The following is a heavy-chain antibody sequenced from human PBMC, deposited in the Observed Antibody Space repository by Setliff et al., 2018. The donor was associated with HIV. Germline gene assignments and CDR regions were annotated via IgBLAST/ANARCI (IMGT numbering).Heavy chain of an antibody. D-gene: IGHD2-2*01. V-gene: IGHV4-4*02. CDR2: IFHTGSN. Sequence: PSETLSLTCAVSGASISSGNWWSWVRQSPGKGLEWIGEIFHTGSNNYNPSLKSRVTISVDTSKNHFSLNVSSLTAADTALYFCARLMPNWDYFDYWGQGTQVTVSS. CDR3: ARLMPNWDYFDY. CDR1: GASISSGNW. J-gene: IGHJ4*02.